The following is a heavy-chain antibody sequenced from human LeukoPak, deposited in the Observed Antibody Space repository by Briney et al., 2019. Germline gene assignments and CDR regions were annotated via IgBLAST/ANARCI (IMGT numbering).Heavy chain of an antibody. CDR2: INPNSGGT. D-gene: IGHD2-15*01. CDR3: ARSRVVVVAATPLIWFDP. V-gene: IGHV1-2*02. Sequence: ASVKVSCKASGYTFTGYYMHWVRQAPGQGLEWMGWINPNSGGTNYAQNFQGRVTMTRDTSISTAYMELSRLRSDDTAVYYCARSRVVVVAATPLIWFDPWGQGTLVTVSS. CDR1: GYTFTGYY. J-gene: IGHJ5*02.